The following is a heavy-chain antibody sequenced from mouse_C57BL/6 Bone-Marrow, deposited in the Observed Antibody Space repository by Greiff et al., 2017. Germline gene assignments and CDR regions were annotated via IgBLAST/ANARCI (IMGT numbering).Heavy chain of an antibody. V-gene: IGHV1-54*01. Sequence: QVQLQQSGAELVRPGTSVKVSCKASGYAFTNYLIEWVKQRPGQGLEWIGVINPGSGGTNYNEKFKGKATLTADKSSSTAYMELRSLTSEDSAVYFCAIIIALFDYWGQGTTLTVSS. CDR2: INPGSGGT. J-gene: IGHJ2*01. CDR3: AIIIALFDY. D-gene: IGHD1-1*01. CDR1: GYAFTNYL.